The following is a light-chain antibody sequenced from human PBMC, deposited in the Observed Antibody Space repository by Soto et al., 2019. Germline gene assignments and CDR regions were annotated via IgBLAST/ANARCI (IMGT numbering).Light chain of an antibody. Sequence: IQLTQSPSSLSPSVGDRVTITCRASQGISSYLAWYQQKPGKAPKLLIYAASTLHSGVPSRFSGSGSGTDFTLTISSLQPEDFATYYCLQHNSYPLTFAGGSKVDIK. CDR2: AAS. CDR3: LQHNSYPLT. J-gene: IGKJ4*01. V-gene: IGKV1-9*01. CDR1: QGISSY.